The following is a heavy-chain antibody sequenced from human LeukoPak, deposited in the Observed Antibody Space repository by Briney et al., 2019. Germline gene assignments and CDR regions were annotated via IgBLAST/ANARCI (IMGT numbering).Heavy chain of an antibody. D-gene: IGHD2-15*01. CDR3: ARGSTIVVVVAATLGGLTPTPMNDY. CDR2: INWNGVST. Sequence: GGSLRVSCAASGYTFDDYGMSWVRQVPGKGLEWVSGINWNGVSTGYVDSVKGRFTISRDNAKNSLYLQMNSLRAEDTALYYCARGSTIVVVVAATLGGLTPTPMNDYWGQGTLVTVSS. J-gene: IGHJ4*02. V-gene: IGHV3-20*04. CDR1: GYTFDDYG.